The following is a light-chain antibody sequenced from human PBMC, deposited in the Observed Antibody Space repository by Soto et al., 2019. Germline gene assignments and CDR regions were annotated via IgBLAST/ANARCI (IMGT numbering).Light chain of an antibody. Sequence: EIVMTQSPATLSVSPGERVTLSCRASQSLNTNLAWYQQKPGQAPRLLIYRASTRATGVPARFSGSGSGTEFTLTISSLQSEDFATYYCQQLNNYPRTFGQGTKVEIK. V-gene: IGKV3-15*01. CDR3: QQLNNYPRT. J-gene: IGKJ1*01. CDR1: QSLNTN. CDR2: RAS.